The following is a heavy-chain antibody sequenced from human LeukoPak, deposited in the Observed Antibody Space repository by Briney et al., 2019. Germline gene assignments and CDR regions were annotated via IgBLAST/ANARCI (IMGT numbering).Heavy chain of an antibody. J-gene: IGHJ4*02. Sequence: GGSLRLSCAAPGFTFSSNGKNWVGQVPGKGRGGVSHINIDGTNTVYADSVKGRFTISRDNARNTLYLQMNSLRADDTAVYYCARDGERISTIGGVYWLDYWGQGTLVTVSS. CDR2: INIDGTNT. D-gene: IGHD3-16*01. CDR1: GFTFSSNG. V-gene: IGHV3-74*01. CDR3: ARDGERISTIGGVYWLDY.